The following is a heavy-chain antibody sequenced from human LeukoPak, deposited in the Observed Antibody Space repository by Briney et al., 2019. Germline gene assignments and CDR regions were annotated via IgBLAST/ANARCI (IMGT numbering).Heavy chain of an antibody. V-gene: IGHV3-23*01. Sequence: GGSLRLSCAASGFTFSSYGMSWVRQAPGKGLEWVSAISGSGGSTYYADSVKGRFTISRDNAKSSLYLQMNSLRAGDTAVYYCARVAEAATFDYWGQGTLVTVSS. CDR3: ARVAEAATFDY. CDR2: ISGSGGST. CDR1: GFTFSSYG. J-gene: IGHJ4*02. D-gene: IGHD6-13*01.